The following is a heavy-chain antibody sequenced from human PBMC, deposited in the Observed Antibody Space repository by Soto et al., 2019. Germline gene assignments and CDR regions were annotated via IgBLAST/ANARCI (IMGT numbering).Heavy chain of an antibody. V-gene: IGHV3-7*04. J-gene: IGHJ4*02. CDR1: GFTFSTYW. CDR2: IKQDGTEK. D-gene: IGHD3-22*01. Sequence: GGSLRLSCAASGFTFSTYWMSWVRQAPGKGLEWVANIKQDGTEKYYVDSVKGRFTISRDNAKNSLYLQMNSLRAEDTAVYYCARDDSSGFSPYYFDYWGQGT. CDR3: ARDDSSGFSPYYFDY.